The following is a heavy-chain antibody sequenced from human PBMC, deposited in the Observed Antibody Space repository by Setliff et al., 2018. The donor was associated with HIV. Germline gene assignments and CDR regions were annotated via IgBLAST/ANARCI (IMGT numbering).Heavy chain of an antibody. CDR3: ARRNDYYYYMDV. J-gene: IGHJ6*03. CDR2: IYPDDSYT. CDR1: GYTFDKYY. Sequence: GESLKISCQGSGYTFDKYYIAWVRQMPGKGLEWMGLIYPDDSYTTYSPAFEGHITFSADKSNSTAYLQWSSLKASDTAMYYCARRNDYYYYMDVWGAGSTVTVAS. V-gene: IGHV5-51*01.